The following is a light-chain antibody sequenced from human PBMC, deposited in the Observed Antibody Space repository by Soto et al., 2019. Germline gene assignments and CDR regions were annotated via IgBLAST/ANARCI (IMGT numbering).Light chain of an antibody. CDR2: QDS. CDR3: QAWDSSTPVV. J-gene: IGLJ2*01. CDR1: KLGDKY. Sequence: SYELTQPPSVSVSPGQTASITCSGDKLGDKYACWYQQKPGQSPVLVIYQDSKRPSGLPERFSGSNSGNTATLTISGTQAMDEDDYYCQAWDSSTPVVFGGGTKLTVL. V-gene: IGLV3-1*01.